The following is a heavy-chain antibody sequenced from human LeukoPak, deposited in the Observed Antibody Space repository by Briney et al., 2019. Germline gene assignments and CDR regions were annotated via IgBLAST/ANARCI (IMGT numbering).Heavy chain of an antibody. CDR1: GFTFSSYA. J-gene: IGHJ6*03. V-gene: IGHV3-23*01. D-gene: IGHD3-3*02. CDR2: ISGSFGST. Sequence: PGESLRLSCAASGFTFSSYAMSWVRQAPGKGLEWVSAISGSFGSTYYADSVKGRFTISRDNSKNTLYLQMNSLRAEDTAVYYCAKDQAFYFYYYMDVWGKGTTVTVSS. CDR3: AKDQAFYFYYYMDV.